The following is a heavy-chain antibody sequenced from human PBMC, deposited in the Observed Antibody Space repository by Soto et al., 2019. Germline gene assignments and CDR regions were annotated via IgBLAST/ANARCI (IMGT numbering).Heavy chain of an antibody. J-gene: IGHJ5*02. CDR3: AREGGGIAARPGWFDP. Sequence: SETLSLTCTVSGGSISSYYWSWIRQPPGTGLEWIGYIYYSGSTNYNPSLKSRVTISVDTSKNQFSLKLSSVTAADTAVYYCAREGGGIAARPGWFDPWGQGTLVTAPQ. CDR2: IYYSGST. CDR1: GGSISSYY. V-gene: IGHV4-59*01. D-gene: IGHD6-6*01.